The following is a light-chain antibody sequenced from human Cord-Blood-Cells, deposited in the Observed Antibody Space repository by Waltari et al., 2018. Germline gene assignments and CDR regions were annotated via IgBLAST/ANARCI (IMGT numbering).Light chain of an antibody. CDR2: AAS. V-gene: IGKV1-39*01. CDR3: QQSYSTPLT. CDR1: QSISSY. J-gene: IGKJ4*01. Sequence: DIQMTQSPSSLSASVGDRVTITCRASQSISSYLNWYQQKPGKAPKLLIYAASSLQSGVPSRFSSSGSGTYFTLTISSLQPEDFATYHCQQSYSTPLTFGGGTKVEIK.